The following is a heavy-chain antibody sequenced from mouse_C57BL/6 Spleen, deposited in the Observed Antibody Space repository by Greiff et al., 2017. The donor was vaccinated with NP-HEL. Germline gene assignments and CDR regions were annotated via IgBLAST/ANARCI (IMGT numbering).Heavy chain of an antibody. J-gene: IGHJ2*01. CDR2: IYPGDGDT. V-gene: IGHV1-82*01. D-gene: IGHD3-2*02. CDR1: GYAFSSSW. Sequence: VQLQQSGPELVKPGASVKISCKASGYAFSSSWMNWVKQRPGKGLEWIGRIYPGDGDTNYNGKFKGKATLTADKSSSTAYMQLSSLTSEDSAVYCCAVDSSGPDFEYWGQGATLTVSS. CDR3: AVDSSGPDFEY.